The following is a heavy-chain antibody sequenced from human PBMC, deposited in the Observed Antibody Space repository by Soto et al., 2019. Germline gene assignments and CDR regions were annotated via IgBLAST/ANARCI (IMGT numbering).Heavy chain of an antibody. J-gene: IGHJ4*02. CDR3: ARLSECPHFFFRECWTVLDY. V-gene: IGHV5-51*01. D-gene: IGHD3-3*02. CDR1: GYSFTSYW. Sequence: GESLKISCKGSGYSFTSYWIGWVRQMPGKGLEWMGIIYPGDSDTRYSPSFQGQVTISADKSISTAYLQWSSLKASDTAMYYCARLSECPHFFFRECWTVLDYWGQGTLVTVSS. CDR2: IYPGDSDT.